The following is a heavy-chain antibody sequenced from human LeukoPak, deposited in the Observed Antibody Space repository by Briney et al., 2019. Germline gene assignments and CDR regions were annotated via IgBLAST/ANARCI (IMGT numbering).Heavy chain of an antibody. CDR1: GFTVSSNY. V-gene: IGHV3-53*01. CDR3: ARGQLSGSYNY. Sequence: PGGSLRLSCAASGFTVSSNYMSWVRQAPGKGLEWVSVIYSGGSTYYADSVKGRFTISRDNSKNTLYLQMSSLRAEDTAVYYCARGQLSGSYNYWGQGTLVTVSS. D-gene: IGHD1-26*01. J-gene: IGHJ4*02. CDR2: IYSGGST.